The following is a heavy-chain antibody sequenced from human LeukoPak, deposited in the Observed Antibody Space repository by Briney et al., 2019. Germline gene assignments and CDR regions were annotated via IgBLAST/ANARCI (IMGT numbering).Heavy chain of an antibody. J-gene: IGHJ4*02. D-gene: IGHD4-17*01. CDR1: GFTFSSYS. Sequence: PGGSLRLSCAASGFTFSSYSMNWVRQAPGKGLEWVSYISSSSSTIYYADSVKGRFTISRDNAKNSLYLQMNSLRAEDTAVYYCASSEDAYGDRGGYWGQGTPVTVSS. CDR3: ASSEDAYGDRGGY. CDR2: ISSSSSTI. V-gene: IGHV3-48*04.